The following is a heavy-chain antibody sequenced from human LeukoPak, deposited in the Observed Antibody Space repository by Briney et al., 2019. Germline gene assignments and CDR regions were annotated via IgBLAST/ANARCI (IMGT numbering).Heavy chain of an antibody. CDR1: VFIFRSYC. CDR3: TRVGYIDEGIDY. V-gene: IGHV3-33*03. J-gene: IGHJ4*02. CDR2: IWYDGSNK. Sequence: GGSLRLSCAASVFIFRSYCMHWVRQTPREGQEWVAAIWYDGSNKYCAGSVKGRFTISRDNAKNSLYLQMNSLRAEDTAIYYCTRVGYIDEGIDYWGQGTLVTVSS. D-gene: IGHD5-24*01.